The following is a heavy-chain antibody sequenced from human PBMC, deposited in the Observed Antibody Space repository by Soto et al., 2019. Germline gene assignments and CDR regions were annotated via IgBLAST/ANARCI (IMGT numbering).Heavy chain of an antibody. CDR2: INPKSGGT. CDR1: GYTFTVYY. Sequence: ASVKVSCKASGYTFTVYYMHLVRQAPGQGLEWMGWINPKSGGTMYPQKFQGRVTMTWDTSISTAYMALTSLRSDDTAVYYCARDRGSYPGPNDYWGQGILVTVSS. D-gene: IGHD1-26*01. CDR3: ARDRGSYPGPNDY. J-gene: IGHJ4*02. V-gene: IGHV1-2*02.